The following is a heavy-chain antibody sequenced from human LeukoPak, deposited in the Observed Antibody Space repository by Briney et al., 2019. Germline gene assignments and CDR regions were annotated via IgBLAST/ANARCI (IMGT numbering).Heavy chain of an antibody. V-gene: IGHV3-33*01. J-gene: IGHJ6*02. CDR2: IWYDGSNK. Sequence: PGRSLRLSCAASGFTFSSYGMHWVRQAPGKGLEWVAVIWYDGSNKYYADSVKGRFTISRDNSKNTLYLQMNSLRAEDTAVYYCARDSHDSSGSGMDVWGQGTTVTVSS. CDR3: ARDSHDSSGSGMDV. CDR1: GFTFSSYG. D-gene: IGHD3-22*01.